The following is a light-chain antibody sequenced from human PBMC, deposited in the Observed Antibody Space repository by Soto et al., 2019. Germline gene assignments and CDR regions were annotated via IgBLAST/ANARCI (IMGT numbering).Light chain of an antibody. CDR3: QQYYSTSYA. J-gene: IGKJ2*01. Sequence: DIVMTQSPDSLAVSLGERATIKCKSSQSVLYSSNNKNYVAWYQQKPGQPPKLLIYWASSRESGVPDRFSGSGSGTDFTLTISSLQAEDVAVYYCQQYYSTSYAFGQGTKLEIK. CDR2: WAS. CDR1: QSVLYSSNNKNY. V-gene: IGKV4-1*01.